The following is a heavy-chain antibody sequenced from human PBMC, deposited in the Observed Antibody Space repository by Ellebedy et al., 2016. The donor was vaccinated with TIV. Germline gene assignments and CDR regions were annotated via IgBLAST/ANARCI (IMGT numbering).Heavy chain of an antibody. CDR3: ARSGSYPTRYFDY. CDR2: IDTTSTHI. V-gene: IGHV3-21*01. J-gene: IGHJ4*02. Sequence: PGGSLRLSCAASGLTFSSYTMNWVRQAPGKGLEWVSSIDTTSTHIYYADSVKGRFTISRDNAKNSLYLQMNSLRPEDTAVYYCARSGSYPTRYFDYWGQGALVTVSS. CDR1: GLTFSSYT. D-gene: IGHD1-26*01.